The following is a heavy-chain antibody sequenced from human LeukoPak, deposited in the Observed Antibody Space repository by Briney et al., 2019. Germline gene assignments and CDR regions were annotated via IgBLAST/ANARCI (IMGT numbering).Heavy chain of an antibody. CDR3: ARRDDHSGRDY. CDR1: GFTVSNNY. J-gene: IGHJ4*02. D-gene: IGHD5-24*01. V-gene: IGHV3-53*01. Sequence: GGSLRLSCVVSGFTVSNNYMSWVHQAPRKGLEWVSLIYSGGSTYYADSVKGRFTISRDNSKNTVYLQMNSLRAEDTAMYYCARRDDHSGRDYWGQGTLVTVSS. CDR2: IYSGGST.